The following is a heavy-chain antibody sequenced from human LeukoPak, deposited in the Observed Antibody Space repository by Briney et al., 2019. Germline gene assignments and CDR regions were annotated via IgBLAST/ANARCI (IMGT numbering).Heavy chain of an antibody. J-gene: IGHJ4*02. D-gene: IGHD4-11*01. CDR3: ARVSDFTVTTYYFDY. CDR2: INPSGGST. V-gene: IGHV1-46*01. Sequence: ASVKVSCKASGYTFTTYYMHWVRQAPGQGLEWMGIINPSGGSTSYAQKFQGRVTMTRDTSTSTVYMELSSLRSEDTAVYYCARVSDFTVTTYYFDYWGQGTLVTVSS. CDR1: GYTFTTYY.